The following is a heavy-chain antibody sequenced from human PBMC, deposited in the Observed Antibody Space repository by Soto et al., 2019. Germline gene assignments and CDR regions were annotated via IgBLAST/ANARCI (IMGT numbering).Heavy chain of an antibody. Sequence: QVQLVQSGAEVKKPGASVKVSCKASGYTFTSYGISWVRQAPGQGLEWMGWISAYNGNTNYAQKLQGRVTMTTDTSVGAAYRAVRSVRSDDTAVYDGARGGGFRWFGEPGGGGMDVWGQGTTVTVSS. CDR3: ARGGGFRWFGEPGGGGMDV. J-gene: IGHJ6*02. D-gene: IGHD3-10*01. CDR2: ISAYNGNT. V-gene: IGHV1-18*01. CDR1: GYTFTSYG.